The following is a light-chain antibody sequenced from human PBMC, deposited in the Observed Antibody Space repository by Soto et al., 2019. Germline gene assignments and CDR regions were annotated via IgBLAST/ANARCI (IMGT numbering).Light chain of an antibody. CDR2: GAS. V-gene: IGKV3-20*01. CDR3: QRYGVSPRT. CDR1: QSVSSSY. Sequence: EIVLTQSPGTLSLSPGERSALSCSASQSVSSSYLALYQQKPGQAPSLLIYGASSRATGIPDRFSGSGSGTDFSLTISRLEPEDFAVYYCQRYGVSPRTFGQGTKVDIK. J-gene: IGKJ1*01.